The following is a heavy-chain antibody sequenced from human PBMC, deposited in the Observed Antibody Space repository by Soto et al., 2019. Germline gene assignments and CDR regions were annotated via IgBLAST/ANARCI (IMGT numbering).Heavy chain of an antibody. CDR2: IDPTGRTT. CDR3: ATNVGSTVGPDFDY. Sequence: ASVKVSCKATGYTLTTYYIHWVRQAPGQGLEWMGIIDPTGRTTNYAQKFQDRVTMTRDTSTNTVYMQLSGLRFEDTAMYYCATNVGSTVGPDFDYWGQGTLVTVSS. J-gene: IGHJ4*02. V-gene: IGHV1-46*01. CDR1: GYTLTTYY. D-gene: IGHD1-26*01.